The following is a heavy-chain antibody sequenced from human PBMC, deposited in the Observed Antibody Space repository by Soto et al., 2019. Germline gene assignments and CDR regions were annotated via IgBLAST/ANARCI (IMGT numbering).Heavy chain of an antibody. V-gene: IGHV3-30*03. CDR2: ISYDGSNK. J-gene: IGHJ4*02. CDR3: AAGLYFFDY. CDR1: GFTFSSYG. Sequence: QVQLVESGGGVVQPGRSLRLPCAASGFTFSSYGMHWVRQAPGKGLEWVALISYDGSNKYYPDSVKGRFTISRDNSKNTLYLQMNSLRTEDTAVYYCAAGLYFFDYCGQGTLVTVAS. D-gene: IGHD6-13*01.